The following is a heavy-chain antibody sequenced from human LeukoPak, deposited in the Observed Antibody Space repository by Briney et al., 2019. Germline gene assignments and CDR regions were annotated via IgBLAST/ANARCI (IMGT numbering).Heavy chain of an antibody. Sequence: PGGSLRLSCAASGFTFASYDMHWVRQAPGKGLEWVALIWYDGSNTYYADSVRGRFTISRDNSKNTLYLQMTSLRAEDTAIYYCGSGPVGTTVPWGQGTLVTVSS. CDR1: GFTFASYD. D-gene: IGHD1-1*01. J-gene: IGHJ5*02. CDR2: IWYDGSNT. CDR3: GSGPVGTTVP. V-gene: IGHV3-33*01.